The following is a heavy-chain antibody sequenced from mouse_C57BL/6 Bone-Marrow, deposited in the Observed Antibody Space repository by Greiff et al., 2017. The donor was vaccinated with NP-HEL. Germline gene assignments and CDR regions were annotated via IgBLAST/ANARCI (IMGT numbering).Heavy chain of an antibody. D-gene: IGHD2-1*01. CDR1: GYTFTSYW. V-gene: IGHV1-64*01. Sequence: QVQLQQPGAELVKPGASVKLSCKASGYTFTSYWMHWVKQRPGQGLEWIGMIHPNSGSTNYTEKFKSKATLTVDKSSSTAYMQLSSLTSEDSTVDYCARFYYDNYVHFDVWGTGTTVTVSS. J-gene: IGHJ1*03. CDR2: IHPNSGST. CDR3: ARFYYDNYVHFDV.